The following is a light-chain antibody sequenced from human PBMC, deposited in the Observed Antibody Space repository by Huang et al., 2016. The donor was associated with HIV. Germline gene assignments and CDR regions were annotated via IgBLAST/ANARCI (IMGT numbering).Light chain of an antibody. CDR1: QNITKS. V-gene: IGKV1-39*01. CDR2: TAS. J-gene: IGKJ1*01. CDR3: QQSFSVPRT. Sequence: DIQMTQSPPSLSASVGDRVTFTCRANQNITKSLNWYQQKPGKAPKLLIYTASTLESGVPSRFSGSGSGSRVTLNIANLQPEDFATYYCQQSFSVPRTFG.